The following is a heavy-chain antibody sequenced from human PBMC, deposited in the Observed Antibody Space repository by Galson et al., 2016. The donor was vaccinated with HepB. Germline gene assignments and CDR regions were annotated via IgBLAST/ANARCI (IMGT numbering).Heavy chain of an antibody. J-gene: IGHJ4*02. Sequence: LRLSCAASGFTFSGHTMSWIRQAPGKGLEWVAGVSRYGDSSNYADSVGGRFTVSRDNSKNTLYLQLNSLRAEDTALYFCARRYCTTTVCYYYDHWGQGALVTVSS. D-gene: IGHD2-8*01. CDR3: ARRYCTTTVCYYYDH. CDR2: VSRYGDSS. CDR1: GFTFSGHT. V-gene: IGHV3-23*01.